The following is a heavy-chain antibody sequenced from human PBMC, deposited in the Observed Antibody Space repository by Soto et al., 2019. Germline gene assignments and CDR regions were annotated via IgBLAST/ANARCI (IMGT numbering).Heavy chain of an antibody. CDR1: GGSISSGVYY. V-gene: IGHV4-31*03. CDR3: VGSPRTGYSWYDYTAYYHYGIDV. D-gene: IGHD5-12*01. CDR2: TYYSGST. Sequence: SETLSLTCTVSGGSISSGVYYWSWIRQHPGKGLEWRGYTYYSGSTYYNPSLKSRVTISVDPSKNQFSLKLRSVTAPDTAVYYCVGSPRTGYSWYDYTAYYHYGIDVLGQGTTVTVSS. J-gene: IGHJ6*02.